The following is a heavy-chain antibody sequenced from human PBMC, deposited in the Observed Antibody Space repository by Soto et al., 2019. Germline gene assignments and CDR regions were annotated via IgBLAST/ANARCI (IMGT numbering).Heavy chain of an antibody. CDR3: AKNGGNCSSTSCYLTRYGMDV. Sequence: GASVKVSCKASGDTFSSSAISWVRQAPGQGLEWMGGIIPTFGTAHYAQKFQGRVTITADKSTSTAYRGLGSLSSEDTAVYYCAKNGGNCSSTSCYLTRYGMDVWGQGTTVTVSS. V-gene: IGHV1-69*06. D-gene: IGHD2-2*01. J-gene: IGHJ6*02. CDR2: IIPTFGTA. CDR1: GDTFSSSA.